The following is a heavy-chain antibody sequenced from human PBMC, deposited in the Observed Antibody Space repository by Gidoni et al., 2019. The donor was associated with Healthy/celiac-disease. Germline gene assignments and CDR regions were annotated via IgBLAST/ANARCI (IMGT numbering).Heavy chain of an antibody. Sequence: EVQLVESGGGLVKPGGAISRSGAASGCTFSNAWMSWVRQAPWKGLEWVGVIKSNTDGGTTDYAAPVNGRFTISRDDSTNTLYLQMNSLKTEDTAVYYCTTVRAAVAGTDYWGQGTLVTVAS. J-gene: IGHJ4*02. CDR2: IKSNTDGGTT. V-gene: IGHV3-15*01. CDR1: GCTFSNAW. D-gene: IGHD6-19*01. CDR3: TTVRAAVAGTDY.